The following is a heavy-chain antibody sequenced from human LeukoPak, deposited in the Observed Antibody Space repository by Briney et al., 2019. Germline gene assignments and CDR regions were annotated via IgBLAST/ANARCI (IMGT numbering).Heavy chain of an antibody. CDR1: GYTLTELS. CDR3: ATDPTRIGGAAN. J-gene: IGHJ4*02. D-gene: IGHD2-21*01. Sequence: ASVKVSCKVSGYTLTELSMHWVRQAPGKGLEWMGGFDPEDGETIYAQKFQGRVTMTEDTSTDTAYMELSSLRSEDTAVYYCATDPTRIGGAANWGQGTLVTVSS. V-gene: IGHV1-24*01. CDR2: FDPEDGET.